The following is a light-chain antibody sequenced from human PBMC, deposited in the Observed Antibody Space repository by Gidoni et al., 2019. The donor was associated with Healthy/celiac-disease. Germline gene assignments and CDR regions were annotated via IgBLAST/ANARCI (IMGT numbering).Light chain of an antibody. J-gene: IGKJ4*01. CDR3: QQYGDSPLT. CDR2: GAS. CDR1: QTVSSSS. Sequence: IVLTQSPDTLSLSPGERTTLSCRASQTVSSSSLAWYQRKPGQAPSLLIFGASSRATGIPDRFSGSGSGTDFTLTISRLEPEDFALYYCQQYGDSPLTFGGGTKVEIK. V-gene: IGKV3-20*01.